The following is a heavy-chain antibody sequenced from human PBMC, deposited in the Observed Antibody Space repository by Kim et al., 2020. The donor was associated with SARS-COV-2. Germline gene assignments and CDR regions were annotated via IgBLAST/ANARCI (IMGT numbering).Heavy chain of an antibody. CDR1: GGTFTTYS. Sequence: SVKVSCKASGGTFTTYSINWVRQAPGQGLEGMGGKHPSFRTPNYARKFRGRGTITADADTNTAFMGLNSLRSADTAVYYCSFRYDVVTGWEVRQFDYWGQGTVVSVSS. V-gene: IGHV1-69*13. CDR2: KHPSFRTP. D-gene: IGHD3-9*01. CDR3: SFRYDVVTGWEVRQFDY. J-gene: IGHJ4*02.